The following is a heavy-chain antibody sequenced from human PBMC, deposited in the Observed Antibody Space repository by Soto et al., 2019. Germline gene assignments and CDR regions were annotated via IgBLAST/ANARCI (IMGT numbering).Heavy chain of an antibody. Sequence: PSDTMSLTCNVPGGCIRSYYCTWVRQPAGKALEWIGRVHTTGSTNYNPSLRSRVSISVDTSKNQFSLTVTSVTAADTAVYYCAREGASGFGMGVCAQGTTFPLSS. CDR3: AREGASGFGMGV. V-gene: IGHV4-4*07. J-gene: IGHJ6*02. D-gene: IGHD1-26*01. CDR2: VHTTGST. CDR1: GGCIRSYY.